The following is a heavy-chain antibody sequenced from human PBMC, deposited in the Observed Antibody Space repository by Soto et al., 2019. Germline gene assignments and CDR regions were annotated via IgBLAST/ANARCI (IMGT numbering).Heavy chain of an antibody. D-gene: IGHD6-19*01. CDR1: GFTFSIYA. CDR2: ISYDGTKT. Sequence: QVQLVESGGGVVQPGRSLRVSCAASGFTFSIYAMHWVRQAPGTGLEWVAVISYDGTKTYYADSVKGRFTISRDNSKNSVYLQMNSLRAEDTAVYYCANDRGPLTQWLIDPFDYWGQGTLVTVSP. J-gene: IGHJ4*02. V-gene: IGHV3-30*18. CDR3: ANDRGPLTQWLIDPFDY.